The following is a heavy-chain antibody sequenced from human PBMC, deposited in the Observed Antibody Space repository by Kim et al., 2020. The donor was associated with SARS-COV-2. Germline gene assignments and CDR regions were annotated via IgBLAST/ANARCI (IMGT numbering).Heavy chain of an antibody. D-gene: IGHD3-22*01. Sequence: GESLKISCKGSGYSFTSYWIGWVRQMPGKGLEWMGIIYPGDSDTRYSPSFQGQVTISADKSISTAYLQWSSLKASDTAMYYCARQRDSSGYYTGEAAFDIWGQGTMVTVSS. CDR3: ARQRDSSGYYTGEAAFDI. CDR2: IYPGDSDT. CDR1: GYSFTSYW. J-gene: IGHJ3*02. V-gene: IGHV5-51*01.